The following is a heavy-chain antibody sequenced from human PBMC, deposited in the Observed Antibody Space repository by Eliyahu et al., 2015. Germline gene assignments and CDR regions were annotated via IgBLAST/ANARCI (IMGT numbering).Heavy chain of an antibody. CDR3: ARDLGAYKRAFDY. CDR1: GFTVXSNY. V-gene: IGHV3-53*01. J-gene: IGHJ4*02. CDR2: MYNGGAT. D-gene: IGHD3-16*01. Sequence: EVQLVESGGGLIQPGGSLXLSCAXSGFTVXSNYMSWVRQAPGKGLEWLLVMYNGGATYYADSVKGRFTISRDNSKNTLYLQMNSLRADDTAVYYCARDLGAYKRAFDYWGQGTLVTVSS.